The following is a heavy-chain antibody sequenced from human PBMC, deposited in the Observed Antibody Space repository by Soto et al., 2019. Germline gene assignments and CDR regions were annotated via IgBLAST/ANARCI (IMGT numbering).Heavy chain of an antibody. Sequence: TSETLSLTCTVSGGSISSSSYYWGWIRQPPGKGLEWIGSIYYSGSTYYNPSLKSRVTISVDTSKNQFSLKLSSVTAADTAVYYCARNVDIVATIDYWGQGTLVTVSS. CDR3: ARNVDIVATIDY. D-gene: IGHD5-12*01. J-gene: IGHJ4*02. CDR2: IYYSGST. V-gene: IGHV4-39*01. CDR1: GGSISSSSYY.